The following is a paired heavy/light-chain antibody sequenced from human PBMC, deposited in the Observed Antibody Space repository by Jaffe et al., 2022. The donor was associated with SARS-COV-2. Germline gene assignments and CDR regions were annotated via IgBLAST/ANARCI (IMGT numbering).Heavy chain of an antibody. CDR2: IKSKVDGEIT. V-gene: IGHV3-15*01. D-gene: IGHD6-13*01. CDR1: GLTFTNAW. CDR3: TTDGGYVGSSWSLKY. Sequence: EVQLVESGGGLVKPGGSLRLSCAASGLTFTNAWMSWVRQAPGKGLEWVGRIKSKVDGEITDYAAPVKGRFTISRDDSANTLYLQMTSLKTEDAAVYYCTTDGGYVGSSWSLKYWGQGTLVTVSS. J-gene: IGHJ4*02.
Light chain of an antibody. V-gene: IGLV7-46*01. CDR2: DTS. CDR3: LLSDNGAGRV. Sequence: QAVVTQEPSLTVSPGGTVTLTCGSSTGAVTSGHYPYWFQQKPGQAPRTLIYDTSHRHSWTPVRFSGSLLGDKAALTLSGAQPEDEAEYYCLLSDNGAGRVFGTGTKVTVL. CDR1: TGAVTSGHY. J-gene: IGLJ1*01.